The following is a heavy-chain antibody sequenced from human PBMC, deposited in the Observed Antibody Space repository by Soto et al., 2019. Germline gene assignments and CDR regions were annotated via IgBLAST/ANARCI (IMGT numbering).Heavy chain of an antibody. Sequence: GGSLRLSCAASGFTFDDYAMHWGLQAPWKGLEWVSGISWNSGSIGYADSVKGRFTISRDNAKNSLYLQMNSLRAEDTALYYCAKTQRGGYTDAFDIWGQGTMITVSS. CDR2: ISWNSGSI. D-gene: IGHD6-13*01. CDR1: GFTFDDYA. CDR3: AKTQRGGYTDAFDI. J-gene: IGHJ3*02. V-gene: IGHV3-9*01.